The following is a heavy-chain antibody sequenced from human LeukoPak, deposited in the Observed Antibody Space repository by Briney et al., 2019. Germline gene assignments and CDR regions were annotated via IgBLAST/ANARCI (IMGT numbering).Heavy chain of an antibody. D-gene: IGHD1-1*01. J-gene: IGHJ4*02. CDR1: VFTFSSYS. CDR3: AREPTGDY. CDR2: ISSGGTFM. V-gene: IGHV3-21*01. Sequence: GRTLRLSRAASVFTFSSYSIDWVRQAARKALEWVSSISSGGTFMYYADSVKGRFTISRDNAKKSVFLQMNSLRAENSAVYYCAREPTGDYWGQGMLVTVSS.